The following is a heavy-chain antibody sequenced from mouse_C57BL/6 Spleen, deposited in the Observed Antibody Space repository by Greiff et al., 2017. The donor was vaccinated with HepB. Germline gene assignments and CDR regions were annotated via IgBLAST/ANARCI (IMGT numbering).Heavy chain of an antibody. CDR3: ARSASSGLRYFDY. CDR1: GYAFSSSW. CDR2: IYPGDGDT. J-gene: IGHJ2*01. V-gene: IGHV1-82*01. Sequence: QVQLQQSGPELVKPGASVKISCKASGYAFSSSWMNWVKQRPGKGLEWIGRIYPGDGDTNYNGKFKGKATLTADKSSSTAYMQLSSLTSEDSAVYFCARSASSGLRYFDYWGQGTTLTVSS. D-gene: IGHD3-2*02.